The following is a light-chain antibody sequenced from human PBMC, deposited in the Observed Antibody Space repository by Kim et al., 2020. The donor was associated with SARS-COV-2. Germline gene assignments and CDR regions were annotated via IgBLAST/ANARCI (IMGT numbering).Light chain of an antibody. CDR3: QQYSNWPLT. J-gene: IGKJ4*01. CDR1: QSVSSN. CDR2: GAS. Sequence: SVSPGAGATLPCRASQSVSSNLAWYQQKPGQGPRLLIYGASTRATGIPARFSGSGSGTEFTLTISSLQSEDFAVYYCQQYSNWPLTFGGGTKVEI. V-gene: IGKV3-15*01.